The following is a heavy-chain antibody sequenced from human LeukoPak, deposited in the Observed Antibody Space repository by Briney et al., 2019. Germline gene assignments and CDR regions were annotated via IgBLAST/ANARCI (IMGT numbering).Heavy chain of an antibody. CDR1: GYSFTSYW. CDR3: ALSQYYDSSVYYWGDDAFDI. V-gene: IGHV5-51*01. J-gene: IGHJ3*02. CDR2: IYPGDSDT. D-gene: IGHD3-22*01. Sequence: GESLKISCKGAGYSFTSYWIGWVRQMRGKGLEWRGIIYPGDSDTSSSPSFQGQVSISADKSLSTAYLQWSSLTASDTAMYCCALSQYYDSSVYYWGDDAFDIWGQGTMVTVSS.